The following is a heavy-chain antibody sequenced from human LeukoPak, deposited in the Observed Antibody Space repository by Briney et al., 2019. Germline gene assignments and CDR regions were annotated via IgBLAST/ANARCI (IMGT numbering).Heavy chain of an antibody. Sequence: ASVKVSCKASGYTFTSYDINWVRQATGQGLEWMGWMNPISGNTGHAQKFQGRVTMTRDPSISTAYMELSSLRSGDTAVYYCARGPPIRGYRYGYDTGYYYSYSMDVWGKGTTVTISS. CDR3: ARGPPIRGYRYGYDTGYYYSYSMDV. V-gene: IGHV1-8*01. CDR1: GYTFTSYD. CDR2: MNPISGNT. D-gene: IGHD5-18*01. J-gene: IGHJ6*03.